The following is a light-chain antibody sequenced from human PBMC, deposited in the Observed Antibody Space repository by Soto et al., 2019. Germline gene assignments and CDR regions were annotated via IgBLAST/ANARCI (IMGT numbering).Light chain of an antibody. V-gene: IGLV2-14*01. J-gene: IGLJ1*01. CDR1: SSDIGGYKY. CDR2: EVT. CDR3: SSYTSSGTLYV. Sequence: QSVLTQPASVSGSPGQSITISCTGTSSDIGGYKYVSWYQQHPGKAPKLMIYEVTYRPSGVSDRFSGSKSGNTASLTVSGLQAEDEAHYYCSSYTSSGTLYVFGTGTKVTVL.